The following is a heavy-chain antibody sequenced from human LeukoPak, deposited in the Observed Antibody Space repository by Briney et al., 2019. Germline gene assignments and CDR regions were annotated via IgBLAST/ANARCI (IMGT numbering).Heavy chain of an antibody. Sequence: SSETLSLTCAVSGDSISGTNWWSWVRQSPGRGLEWIGYIYYSGSTYYTPSLKSRVTISVDTSKNQFSLKLSSVTAADTAVYYCANALYGEVWFDPWGQGTLVTVSS. J-gene: IGHJ5*02. D-gene: IGHD4-17*01. CDR3: ANALYGEVWFDP. CDR1: GDSISGTNW. V-gene: IGHV4-4*02. CDR2: IYYSGST.